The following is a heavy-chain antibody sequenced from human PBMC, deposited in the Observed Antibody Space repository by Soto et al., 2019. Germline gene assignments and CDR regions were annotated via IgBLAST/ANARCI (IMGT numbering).Heavy chain of an antibody. D-gene: IGHD6-13*01. Sequence: SETLSLTCAVYGGSFSGYYWSWIRQPPGKGLEWIGEINHSGSTNYNPSLKSRVTISVGTSKNQFSLKLGSVTAADTAVYYCARGGTKTRRIAAAQQSNYYYYMDVWGKGTTVTVSS. CDR3: ARGGTKTRRIAAAQQSNYYYYMDV. CDR2: INHSGST. V-gene: IGHV4-34*01. CDR1: GGSFSGYY. J-gene: IGHJ6*03.